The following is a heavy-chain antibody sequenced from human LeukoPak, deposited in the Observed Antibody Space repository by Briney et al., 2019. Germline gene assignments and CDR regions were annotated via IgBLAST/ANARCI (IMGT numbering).Heavy chain of an antibody. Sequence: SETLSLTCTVSGGSISSYYWSWIRQPAGKGLEWIGRIYTSGSTNYNPSLKSRVTMSVDTSKNQFSLKLSSVTAADTAVYYCARYYYDSRGYYYSWFDPWGQGTLVTVSS. V-gene: IGHV4-4*07. CDR1: GGSISSYY. D-gene: IGHD3-22*01. CDR2: IYTSGST. CDR3: ARYYYDSRGYYYSWFDP. J-gene: IGHJ5*02.